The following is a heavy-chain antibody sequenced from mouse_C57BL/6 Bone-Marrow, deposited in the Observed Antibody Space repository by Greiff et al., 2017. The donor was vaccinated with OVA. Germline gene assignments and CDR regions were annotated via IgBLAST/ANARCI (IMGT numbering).Heavy chain of an antibody. CDR1: GYTFTSYW. CDR3: ARPLYYGSSPLDY. D-gene: IGHD1-1*01. V-gene: IGHV1-55*01. Sequence: QVQLQQPGAELVKPGASVKLSCKASGYTFTSYWMHWVKQRPGRGLEWIGDIYPGSGSTNYNEKFKSKATLTVDTSSSTAYMQLSSLTSEDSAVYYCARPLYYGSSPLDYWGQGTTLTVSS. J-gene: IGHJ2*01. CDR2: IYPGSGST.